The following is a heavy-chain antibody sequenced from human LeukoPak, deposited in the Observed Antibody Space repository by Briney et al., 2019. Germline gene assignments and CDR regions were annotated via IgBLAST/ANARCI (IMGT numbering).Heavy chain of an antibody. CDR1: GYIFTSYW. D-gene: IGHD3-22*01. CDR3: ARNSGNFIIDH. CDR2: IHPSDSET. J-gene: IGHJ4*02. V-gene: IGHV5-51*01. Sequence: AGESLQISCEGSGYIFTSYWIGWVRQVPGKGLEWMGIIHPSDSETRYSPSFQGQVTISADKSISTAYLQWSSLKASDTAMYYCARNSGNFIIDHWGQGTLITVSS.